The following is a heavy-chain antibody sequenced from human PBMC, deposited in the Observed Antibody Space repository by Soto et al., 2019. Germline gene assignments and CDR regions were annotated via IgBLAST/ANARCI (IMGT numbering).Heavy chain of an antibody. V-gene: IGHV4-39*01. CDR3: AGRSGAD. J-gene: IGHJ4*02. D-gene: IGHD3-10*01. Sequence: PSETLSLTCTVSGGSVSSSSYYWGWIRQPPGKGLEWIGSIYYSGSTYYNPSLKSRVTISVDTSKNQFSLKLSSVTAADTAVYYCAGRSGADWGQGTLVTVSS. CDR2: IYYSGST. CDR1: GGSVSSSSYY.